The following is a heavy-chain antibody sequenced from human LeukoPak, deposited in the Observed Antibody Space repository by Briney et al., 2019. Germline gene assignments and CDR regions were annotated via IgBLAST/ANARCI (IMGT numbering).Heavy chain of an antibody. CDR3: ARGGDYCSSTSCTLDY. V-gene: IGHV4-30-2*01. J-gene: IGHJ4*02. D-gene: IGHD2-2*01. CDR2: IYHSGST. Sequence: SETLSLTCAVSGGSISSGGYSWSWIRQPPGKGLEWIGYIYHSGSTYYNPSLKSRVTISVDTSKNQFSLKLSSVTAADTAVYYCARGGDYCSSTSCTLDYWGQGTLVTVSS. CDR1: GGSISSGGYS.